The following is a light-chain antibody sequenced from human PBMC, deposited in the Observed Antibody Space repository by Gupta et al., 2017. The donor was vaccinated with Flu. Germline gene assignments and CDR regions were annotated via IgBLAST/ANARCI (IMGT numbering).Light chain of an antibody. CDR1: QSVSTY. CDR3: QQSYSAPRT. J-gene: IGKJ1*01. V-gene: IGKV1-39*01. CDR2: TVS. Sequence: SVGDRVTITCRTTQSVSTYLNWYQQKPGKVPKVLIYTVSTLQSGVPSRFSGSGSGTEFTLTISSLQPEDFATYYCQQSYSAPRTFGQGTKVDFK.